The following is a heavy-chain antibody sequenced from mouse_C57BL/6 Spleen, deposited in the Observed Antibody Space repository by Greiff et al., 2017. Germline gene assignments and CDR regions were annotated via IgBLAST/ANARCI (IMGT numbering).Heavy chain of an antibody. CDR1: GYAFTSYL. CDR3: TRAGQLGRNYFDY. J-gene: IGHJ2*01. CDR2: INPGSGGT. V-gene: IGHV1-54*01. Sequence: QVQLQQSGAELVRPGTSVKVSCKASGYAFTSYLIEWVKQRPGQGLEWIGVINPGSGGTNYNEKFKGKATLTADKSSSTAYMQLSSLTSEDSAVYCGTRAGQLGRNYFDYWGQGTTLTVSS. D-gene: IGHD4-1*02.